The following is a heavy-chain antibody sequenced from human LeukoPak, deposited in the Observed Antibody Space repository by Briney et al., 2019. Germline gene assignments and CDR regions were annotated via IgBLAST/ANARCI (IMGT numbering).Heavy chain of an antibody. CDR3: AREVRGLDY. CDR1: GFTFSHYA. Sequence: GGSLRLSCAASGFTFSHYAMNWVRQAPGKGLEWVSSITSSSGHIYYADSVKGRFTISRDNAKSSLFLQMNSLRAEDTAVYFCAREVRGLDYWGQGTLVTVSS. J-gene: IGHJ4*02. V-gene: IGHV3-21*01. CDR2: ITSSSGHI. D-gene: IGHD3-10*01.